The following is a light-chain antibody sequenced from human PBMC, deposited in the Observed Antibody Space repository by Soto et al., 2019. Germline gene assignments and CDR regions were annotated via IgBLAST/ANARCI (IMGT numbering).Light chain of an antibody. CDR1: QGVSSN. CDR2: GAS. Sequence: ELVLTQSPATLSVSQGERATLSCRASQGVSSNLAWYQQKPGQAPRLLIYGASTRATGIPARFSGSGSGTEFTLTISSLQSEDFAVYYCQQYNNWPPRYTFGQGTKLEIK. CDR3: QQYNNWPPRYT. V-gene: IGKV3-15*01. J-gene: IGKJ2*01.